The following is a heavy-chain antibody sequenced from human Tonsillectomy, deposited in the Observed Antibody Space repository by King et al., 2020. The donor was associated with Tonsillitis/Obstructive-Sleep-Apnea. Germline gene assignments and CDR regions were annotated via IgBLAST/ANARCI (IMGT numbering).Heavy chain of an antibody. CDR1: GFTFRSYG. Sequence: VQLVESGGGVVQPGRSLRLSCAASGFTFRSYGMHWVRQAPGKGLEWVAVIWYEGTNKYYADSVKGRFTISRDNSKNTLYLQMKSLRAEDTAVYYCAKDLEITSWYYMDVWGKGTTVTVSS. CDR2: IWYEGTNK. CDR3: AKDLEITSWYYMDV. J-gene: IGHJ6*03. V-gene: IGHV3-33*06.